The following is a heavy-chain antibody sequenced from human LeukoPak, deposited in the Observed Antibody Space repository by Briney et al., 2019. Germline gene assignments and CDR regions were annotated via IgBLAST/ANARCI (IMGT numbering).Heavy chain of an antibody. CDR2: ISGSGGST. CDR3: AKAGDSGYDNYFDY. Sequence: GGSLRLSCAASGFSFSSYAMGWVRQAPGKGLEWVSAISGSGGSTYYADSVKGRFTISRDNSKNTLYLQMNSLRAEDTAVYYCAKAGDSGYDNYFDYWGQGTLVTVSS. D-gene: IGHD5-12*01. CDR1: GFSFSSYA. J-gene: IGHJ4*02. V-gene: IGHV3-23*01.